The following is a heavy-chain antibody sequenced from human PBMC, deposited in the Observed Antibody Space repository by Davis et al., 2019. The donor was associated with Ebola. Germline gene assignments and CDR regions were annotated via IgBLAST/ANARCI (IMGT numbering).Heavy chain of an antibody. CDR2: IYYSGRT. CDR3: ARTRSKVGYYYYYYMDV. CDR1: GGSISSYY. Sequence: SETLSLTCTVSGGSISSYYWSWIRQPPGKALEWIGYIYYSGRTNYNPSLKSRVTISVDRSKNQFSLKLSSVTAADTAVYYCARTRSKVGYYYYYYMDVWGKGTTVTVSS. V-gene: IGHV4-59*12. J-gene: IGHJ6*03.